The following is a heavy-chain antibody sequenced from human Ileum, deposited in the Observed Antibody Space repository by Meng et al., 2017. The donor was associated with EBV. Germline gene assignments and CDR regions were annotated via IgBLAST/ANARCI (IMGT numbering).Heavy chain of an antibody. Sequence: LLLRSVSGLLQPRQTLPHTLAVVGANVASNTTASNCVRHSPSRRIEWLGRTYYRTPWYNDYAVSVRGRIVITTDTSKNQFSLLLSSVNPEDTAVYYCARGDSGPTVALFGFWGQGTLVTVSS. CDR1: GANVASNTTA. V-gene: IGHV6-1*01. CDR2: TYYRTPWYN. D-gene: IGHD6-19*01. J-gene: IGHJ4*02. CDR3: ARGDSGPTVALFGF.